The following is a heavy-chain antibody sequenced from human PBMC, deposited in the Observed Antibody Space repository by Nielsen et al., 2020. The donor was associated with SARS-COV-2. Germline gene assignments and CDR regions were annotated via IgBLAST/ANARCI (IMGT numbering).Heavy chain of an antibody. Sequence: GESLKISRAASGFTFSSYAFHWVRQAPGKGLEWVAVISYDGSNRYYADSVEGRFTISRDNSKNTLYLQMNSLRAEDTAVYYCARGGKRFDSSGYFSPDYWGQGTLVTVSS. J-gene: IGHJ4*02. CDR3: ARGGKRFDSSGYFSPDY. V-gene: IGHV3-30-3*01. CDR1: GFTFSSYA. CDR2: ISYDGSNR. D-gene: IGHD3-22*01.